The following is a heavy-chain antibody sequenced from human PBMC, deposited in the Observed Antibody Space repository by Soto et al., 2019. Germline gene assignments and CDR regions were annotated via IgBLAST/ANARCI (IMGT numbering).Heavy chain of an antibody. D-gene: IGHD6-13*01. CDR2: ISWNSGSI. J-gene: IGHJ5*02. V-gene: IGHV3-9*01. Sequence: PGGSLRLSCTSSGFTLDDYAMHWVRQAPGKGLEWVSGISWNSGSIGYADSVKGRFTISRDNAKNSLYLQMNSLRAEDTALYYCAKDRRSTFSSSWPYNWFDPWGQGTLVTVSS. CDR3: AKDRRSTFSSSWPYNWFDP. CDR1: GFTLDDYA.